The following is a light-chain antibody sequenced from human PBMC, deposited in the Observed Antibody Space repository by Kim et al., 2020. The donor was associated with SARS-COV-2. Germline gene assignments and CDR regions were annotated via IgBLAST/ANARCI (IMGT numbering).Light chain of an antibody. V-gene: IGKV3-20*01. CDR3: QQYGSSPGT. J-gene: IGKJ1*01. Sequence: SPGERATLSRRASQSVSSSYLAWYQQKPGQAPRLLIDGASSRATGIPDRFSGSGSGTDFTLTISRLEPEDCAVYYCQQYGSSPGTFGQGTKVDIK. CDR2: GAS. CDR1: QSVSSSY.